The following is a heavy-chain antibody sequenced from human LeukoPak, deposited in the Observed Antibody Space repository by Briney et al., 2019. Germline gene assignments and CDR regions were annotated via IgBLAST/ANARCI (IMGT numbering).Heavy chain of an antibody. J-gene: IGHJ5*02. D-gene: IGHD6-13*01. CDR3: ARGSSSWDNWFDP. CDR1: GFTFSSYA. V-gene: IGHV3-30-3*01. Sequence: PGGSLRLSCAASGFTFSSYAMHWVRQAPGKGLEWLAVISYDGSNKYYADSVKGRFTISRDNSKNTLYLQMNSLRAEDTAVYYCARGSSSWDNWFDPWGQGTLVTVSS. CDR2: ISYDGSNK.